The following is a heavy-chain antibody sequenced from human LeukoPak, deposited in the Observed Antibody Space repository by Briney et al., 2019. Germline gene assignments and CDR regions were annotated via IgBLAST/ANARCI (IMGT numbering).Heavy chain of an antibody. CDR1: GFTFSDYD. CDR2: IGTACDT. CDR3: ARVVKERVGGVYYFDY. D-gene: IGHD1-1*01. Sequence: GGSLRLSCAASGFTFSDYDMHWVRQATGKGLEWVSSIGTACDTYYTGSVKGRFTISREHAKNSLYLQMNSLRVGDPAVVYFARVVKERVGGVYYFDYWGQGTLVTVSS. V-gene: IGHV3-13*01. J-gene: IGHJ4*02.